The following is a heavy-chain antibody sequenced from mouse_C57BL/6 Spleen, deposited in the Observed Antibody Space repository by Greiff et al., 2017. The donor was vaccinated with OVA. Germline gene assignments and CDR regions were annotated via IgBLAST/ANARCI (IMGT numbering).Heavy chain of an antibody. CDR2: INYDGSST. V-gene: IGHV5-16*01. CDR3: ARDIPHYGSRDWGYFDV. D-gene: IGHD1-1*01. Sequence: EVKLVESEGGLVQPGSSMKLSCTASGFTFSDYYMAWVRQVPEKGLEWVANINYDGSSTYYLDSLKSRFIISRDNAKNILYLQLSSLKSEDTATYYCARDIPHYGSRDWGYFDVWGTGTTVTVSS. J-gene: IGHJ1*03. CDR1: GFTFSDYY.